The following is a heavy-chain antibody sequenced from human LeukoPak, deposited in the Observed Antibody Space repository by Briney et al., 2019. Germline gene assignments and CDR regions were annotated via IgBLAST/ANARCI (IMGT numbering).Heavy chain of an antibody. CDR2: MNPNSGNT. V-gene: IGHV1-8*01. CDR3: ARVNSGSYQDHHDY. Sequence: ASVKVSCKASGYTFTSYDINWERQATGQGLEWMGWMNPNSGNTGYAQKFQGRVTMTRNTSISTAYMELSSLRSEDTAVYYCARVNSGSYQDHHDYWGQGTLVTVSS. J-gene: IGHJ4*02. CDR1: GYTFTSYD. D-gene: IGHD1-26*01.